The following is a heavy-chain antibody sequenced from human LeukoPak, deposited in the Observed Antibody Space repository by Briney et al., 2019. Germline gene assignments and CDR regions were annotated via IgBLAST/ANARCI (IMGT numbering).Heavy chain of an antibody. CDR1: GGSIRSYY. J-gene: IGHJ4*02. D-gene: IGHD3-10*01. Sequence: PSETLSLTCTVSGGSIRSYYWKWIRQPPGKGVEWIGYIYYSGNTNYNPSLKSRVTISVDTSKNQFSLKLSSVTAADTAVYYCATDNSYGSGSYYTGGQGTLVTVS. CDR3: ATDNSYGSGSYYT. V-gene: IGHV4-59*01. CDR2: IYYSGNT.